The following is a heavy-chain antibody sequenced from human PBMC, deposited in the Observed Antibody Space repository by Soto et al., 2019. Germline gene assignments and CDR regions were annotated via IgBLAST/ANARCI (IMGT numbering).Heavy chain of an antibody. CDR3: ARVPGP. Sequence: SLTLAVSGGSLSSGGYSWGWIRQPPGKGLEWIGYIYHSGSTYYNPPLKNRVTISVDRSKNQFSLKLSSVPAADRAVYYCARVPGPWGQGTLVPVSS. CDR1: GGSLSSGGYS. J-gene: IGHJ5*02. CDR2: IYHSGST. V-gene: IGHV4-30-2*01.